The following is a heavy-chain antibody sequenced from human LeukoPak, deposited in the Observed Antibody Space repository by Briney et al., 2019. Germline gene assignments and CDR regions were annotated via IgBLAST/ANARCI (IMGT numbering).Heavy chain of an antibody. D-gene: IGHD4-17*01. J-gene: IGHJ4*02. CDR1: GGSISRGDYY. Sequence: SQTLSLTCTVSGGSISRGDYYWSWIRQPPGKGLEWIGYIYYSGSTYYNPSLKSRVTISVDTSKNQFSLKLSSVTAADTAVYYCARGKYGDYLIDYWGQGTLVTVSS. CDR3: ARGKYGDYLIDY. V-gene: IGHV4-30-4*01. CDR2: IYYSGST.